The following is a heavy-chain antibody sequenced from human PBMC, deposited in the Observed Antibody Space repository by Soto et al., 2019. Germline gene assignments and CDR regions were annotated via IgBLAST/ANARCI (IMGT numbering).Heavy chain of an antibody. J-gene: IGHJ4*02. CDR1: GYTFTSYG. Sequence: QVQLVQSGAEVKKPGASVKVSCKASGYTFTSYGISWVRQAPGQGLEWMGWISAYNGNTNYAQKLXGXAXMXXDTATSTAYMELRSLISDDTAVYYCARDLHGDPYYWGQGTLVTVSS. D-gene: IGHD4-17*01. CDR2: ISAYNGNT. V-gene: IGHV1-18*01. CDR3: ARDLHGDPYY.